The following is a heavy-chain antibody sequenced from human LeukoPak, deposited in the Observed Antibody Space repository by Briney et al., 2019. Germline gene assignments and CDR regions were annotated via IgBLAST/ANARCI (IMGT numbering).Heavy chain of an antibody. V-gene: IGHV3-30*18. D-gene: IGHD6-19*01. CDR3: AKDDRDSSGWYLALNWFDP. CDR2: ISYDGSNK. J-gene: IGHJ5*02. Sequence: SGRSLRLSCAASGFTFSSYGMHWVRQAPGKGLEWVAVISYDGSNKYYADSVKGRFTISRDNSKNTLYLQMNSLRAEDTAVYYCAKDDRDSSGWYLALNWFDPWGQGTLVTVSS. CDR1: GFTFSSYG.